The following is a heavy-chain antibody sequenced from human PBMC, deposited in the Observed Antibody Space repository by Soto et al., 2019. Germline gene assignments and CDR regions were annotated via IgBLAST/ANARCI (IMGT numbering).Heavy chain of an antibody. J-gene: IGHJ3*02. CDR3: AKGPIFGDTPGAFDI. CDR2: ISYDGSNK. D-gene: IGHD3-3*01. V-gene: IGHV3-30*18. CDR1: GFTFSSYG. Sequence: GGSLRLSCAASGFTFSSYGMHWVRQAPGKGLEWVAVISYDGSNKYYADSVKGRFTISRDNSKNTLYLQMNSLRAEDTAVYYCAKGPIFGDTPGAFDIWGQGTMVTVSS.